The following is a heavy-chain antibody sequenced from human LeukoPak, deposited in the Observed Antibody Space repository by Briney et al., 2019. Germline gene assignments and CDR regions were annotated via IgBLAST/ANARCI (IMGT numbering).Heavy chain of an antibody. CDR3: ARTAHSPYYYDSSGSLNWFDP. J-gene: IGHJ5*02. V-gene: IGHV4-59*01. CDR1: GGSISSYY. Sequence: PSETLSFTCPVSGGSISSYYWSWIRQPPGKGLEGIGYIYYSGSTNYNPSLKSRVTISVDTSKNQFSLKLSSVTAADTAVYYCARTAHSPYYYDSSGSLNWFDPWGQGTLVTVSS. CDR2: IYYSGST. D-gene: IGHD3-22*01.